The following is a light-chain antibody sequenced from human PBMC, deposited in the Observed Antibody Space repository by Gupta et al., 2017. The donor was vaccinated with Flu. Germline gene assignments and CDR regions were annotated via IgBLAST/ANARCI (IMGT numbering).Light chain of an antibody. CDR3: SQGRRWQST. J-gene: IGKJ2*01. CDR2: MVS. V-gene: IGKV2-30*01. CDR1: QSLVYSDGNTY. Sequence: DVVMTQSPLSLPVTLGQPASISCRSSQSLVYSDGNTYLNWFQQRPGQSQRRLIYMVSNRDLGVRDSFSGSGSGTEFSLKIRRGEDDDVGVYYCSQGRRWQSTVGQRTKLDIK.